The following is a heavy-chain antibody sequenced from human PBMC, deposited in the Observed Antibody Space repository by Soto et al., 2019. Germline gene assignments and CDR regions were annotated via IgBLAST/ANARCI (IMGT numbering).Heavy chain of an antibody. CDR2: ISYDGSNK. CDR3: ASRGGAPY. D-gene: IGHD2-15*01. Sequence: SGGSLRLSCAASGFTFSSYGMHWVRQAPGKGLEWVAVISYDGSNKYYADSVKGRFTISRDNSKNTLYLQMNSLRAEDTAVYYCASRGGAPYWGQGTLVTVSS. CDR1: GFTFSSYG. V-gene: IGHV3-30*03. J-gene: IGHJ4*02.